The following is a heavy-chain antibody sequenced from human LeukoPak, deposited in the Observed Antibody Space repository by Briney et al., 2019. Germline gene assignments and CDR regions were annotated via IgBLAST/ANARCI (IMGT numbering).Heavy chain of an antibody. J-gene: IGHJ4*02. V-gene: IGHV5-51*01. CDR1: GYSFTSYW. CDR2: IYPGDSDT. CDR3: ARQPPSSIAAAGPYFDY. Sequence: GESLQISCQGSGYSFTSYWIGWVRQMPGKGLEWMGIIYPGDSDTRYSPSFQGQVTISADKSISTAYLQWSSLKASDTAMYYCARQPPSSIAAAGPYFDYWGQGTLVTVSS. D-gene: IGHD6-13*01.